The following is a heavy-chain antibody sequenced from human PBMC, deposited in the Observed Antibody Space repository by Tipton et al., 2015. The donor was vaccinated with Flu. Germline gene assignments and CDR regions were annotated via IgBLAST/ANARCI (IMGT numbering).Heavy chain of an antibody. CDR2: IYYSGST. J-gene: IGHJ5*02. CDR1: GGSISSYY. V-gene: IGHV4-59*01. D-gene: IGHD3-16*02. Sequence: LRLSCTVSGGSISSYYWSWIRQPPGKGLEWIGYIYYSGSTNYTPSLKSRVTISVDTSKNQFSLKLSSVTAADTAVYYCARDQRITFGGVIVGDSRFDPWGQGTLVTVSS. CDR3: ARDQRITFGGVIVGDSRFDP.